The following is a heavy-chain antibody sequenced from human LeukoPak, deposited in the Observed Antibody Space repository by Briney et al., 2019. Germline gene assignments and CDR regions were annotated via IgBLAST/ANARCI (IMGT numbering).Heavy chain of an antibody. Sequence: ASVKVSCKASGYTFTGYYMHWVRQAPGKGLEWMGGFDPEDGETIYAQKFQGRVTMTEDTSTDTAYMELSSLRSEDTAVYYCATGGGHGDPTVNFDYWGQGTLVTVSS. D-gene: IGHD4-17*01. J-gene: IGHJ4*02. CDR2: FDPEDGET. CDR1: GYTFTGYY. CDR3: ATGGGHGDPTVNFDY. V-gene: IGHV1-24*01.